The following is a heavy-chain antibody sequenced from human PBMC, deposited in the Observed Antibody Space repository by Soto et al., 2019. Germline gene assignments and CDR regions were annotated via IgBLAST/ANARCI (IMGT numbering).Heavy chain of an antibody. CDR1: GYTFTSYY. V-gene: IGHV1-46*01. J-gene: IGHJ4*02. CDR2: INPSGGGT. D-gene: IGHD5-18*01. CDR3: AREVARGYSYGYLEY. Sequence: QVQLVQSGAEVKKPGASVKVSCKASGYTFTSYYMHWVRQAPGQGIEWMGIINPSGGGTSYTQKFQGRVTMTRDTSTSTVYMELSSLRSEDTAVYYCAREVARGYSYGYLEYWGQGTLVTVSS.